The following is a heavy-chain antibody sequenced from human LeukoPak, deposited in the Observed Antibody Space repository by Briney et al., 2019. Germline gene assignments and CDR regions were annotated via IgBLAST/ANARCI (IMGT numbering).Heavy chain of an antibody. V-gene: IGHV3-33*01. Sequence: PGGSLRLSCAASGFTFSHYGMHWVRQAPGKGLEWVAVIRYDGSHKYYADSVKGRFTISRDNSKNTLYLQMNSLRAEDTAVYYCARDVPDSGNYYPDAFDIWGQGTMVTVSS. J-gene: IGHJ3*02. CDR1: GFTFSHYG. CDR2: IRYDGSHK. CDR3: ARDVPDSGNYYPDAFDI. D-gene: IGHD3-10*01.